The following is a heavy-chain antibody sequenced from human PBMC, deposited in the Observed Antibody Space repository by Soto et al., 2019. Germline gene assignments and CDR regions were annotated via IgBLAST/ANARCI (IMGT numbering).Heavy chain of an antibody. Sequence: ASVKVSCQASGYTFTSYGVSWVRQAPGQGLEWMGWISAYNGNTNYAQKLQGRVTMTTDTSTSTAYMELRSLRSDDTAVYYCARNKMGGLDDGVPNAFDIWGQGTMVTVSS. V-gene: IGHV1-18*01. CDR3: ARNKMGGLDDGVPNAFDI. J-gene: IGHJ3*02. CDR1: GYTFTSYG. CDR2: ISAYNGNT. D-gene: IGHD6-19*01.